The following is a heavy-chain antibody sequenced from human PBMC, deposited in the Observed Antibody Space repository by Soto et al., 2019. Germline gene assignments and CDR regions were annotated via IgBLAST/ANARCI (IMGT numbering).Heavy chain of an antibody. V-gene: IGHV1-69*13. Sequence: SVKVSCKASGGTFSSYAISWVRQAPGQWLEWMGGIIPIFGTANYAQKFQGRVTITADESTSTAYMELSSLRSEDTAVYYCAREPRGVVVVPAAMGWFDPWGQGTLVTVS. J-gene: IGHJ5*02. CDR1: GGTFSSYA. CDR2: IIPIFGTA. D-gene: IGHD2-2*01. CDR3: AREPRGVVVVPAAMGWFDP.